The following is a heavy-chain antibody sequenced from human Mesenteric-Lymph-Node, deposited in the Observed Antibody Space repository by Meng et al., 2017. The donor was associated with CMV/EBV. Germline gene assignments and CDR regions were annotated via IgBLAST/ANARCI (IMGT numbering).Heavy chain of an antibody. D-gene: IGHD6-13*01. V-gene: IGHV4-39*07. CDR1: GGSISSSSYY. Sequence: SETLSLTCTVSGGSISSSSYYWGWIRQPPGKGLEWIGSIYYSGNTYYNPSLESRATISIDTSKNQFSLRVNSVTAADTAVYYCAREAAGYYYYYGMDVWGHGTTVTVSS. J-gene: IGHJ6*02. CDR2: IYYSGNT. CDR3: AREAAGYYYYYGMDV.